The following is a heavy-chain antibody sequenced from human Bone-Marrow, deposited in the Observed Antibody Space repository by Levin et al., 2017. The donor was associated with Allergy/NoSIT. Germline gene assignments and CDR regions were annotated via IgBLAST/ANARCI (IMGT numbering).Heavy chain of an antibody. Sequence: SETLSLTCAVYGGSFSGYYWSWIRQPPGKGLEWIGEINHSGSTNYNPSLKSRVTISVDTSKNQFSLKLSSVTAADTAVYYCANAYSNYYYGMDVWGQGTTVTVSS. CDR3: ANAYSNYYYGMDV. CDR2: INHSGST. V-gene: IGHV4-34*01. J-gene: IGHJ6*02. D-gene: IGHD4-11*01. CDR1: GGSFSGYY.